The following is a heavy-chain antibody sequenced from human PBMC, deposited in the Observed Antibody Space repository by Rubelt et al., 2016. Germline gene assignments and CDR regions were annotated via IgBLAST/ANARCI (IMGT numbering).Heavy chain of an antibody. CDR1: GGSFTDYY. V-gene: IGHV4-34*02. CDR3: ARGLDDELPTFKAFDV. D-gene: IGHD1-1*01. Sequence: QVQLQQWGAGLLKPSETLSLTCAVYGGSFTDYYWSWIRQAPGKGLEWIGEINHGGSINHNWSLKSRVAISVDTSKQQVSLKGTSVTAAETAIYYCARGLDDELPTFKAFDVWGPGTKVTVSS. J-gene: IGHJ3*01. CDR2: INHGGSI.